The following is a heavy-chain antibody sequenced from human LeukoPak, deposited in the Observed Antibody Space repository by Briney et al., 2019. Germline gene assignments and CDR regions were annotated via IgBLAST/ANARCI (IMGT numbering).Heavy chain of an antibody. CDR2: IKGDESAR. J-gene: IGHJ4*02. CDR1: GFTFSTYW. CDR3: ARDVVGSLDY. D-gene: IGHD1-26*01. Sequence: GGSLRLSCAASGFTFSTYWMAWVRQAPGKGLEWVANIKGDESARHQADSVKGRFTISRDNARNSPYLQMSSLRGDDTAVYYCARDVVGSLDYWGQGTLVTVSS. V-gene: IGHV3-7*01.